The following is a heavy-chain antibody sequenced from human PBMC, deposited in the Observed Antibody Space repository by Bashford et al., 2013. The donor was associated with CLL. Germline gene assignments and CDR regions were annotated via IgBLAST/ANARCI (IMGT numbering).Heavy chain of an antibody. CDR1: GGSFSGYY. Sequence: SETLSLTCAVYGGSFSGYYWSWIRHAPRGRGWSGVGEINHSGSTNYNPSLKSRVTISVDTSKNQFSLKLSSVTAADTAVYYCARRPMIVVVINSRRTYYYYYYGMDVWGQGTTVTVSS. V-gene: IGHV4-34*01. CDR3: ARRPMIVVVINSRRTYYYYYYGMDV. D-gene: IGHD3-22*01. CDR2: INHSGST. J-gene: IGHJ6*02.